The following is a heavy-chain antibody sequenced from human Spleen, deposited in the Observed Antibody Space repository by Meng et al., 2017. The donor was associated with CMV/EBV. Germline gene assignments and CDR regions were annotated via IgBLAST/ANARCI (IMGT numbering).Heavy chain of an antibody. J-gene: IGHJ4*02. CDR2: ISSSGSYI. CDR3: ARAPHGAYERYYFDY. CDR1: GFTFNTYS. Sequence: GGSLRLSCSASGFTFNTYSMNWVRQAPGKGLEWVSSISSSGSYIFYADSVKGRFTISRDNAKNSLFLQMNSLRAEDTAVYYCARAPHGAYERYYFDYWGQGTLVTVSS. D-gene: IGHD4-17*01. V-gene: IGHV3-21*01.